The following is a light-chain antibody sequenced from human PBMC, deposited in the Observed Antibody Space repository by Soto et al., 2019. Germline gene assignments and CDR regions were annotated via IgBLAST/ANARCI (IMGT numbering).Light chain of an antibody. V-gene: IGLV6-57*01. CDR1: SGSIASNY. Sequence: NFMLTQPHSVSESPGKTVTISCTRSSGSIASNYVQWYQQRPGSSPTTVIYEDNQRPSGVPDRFSGSIDSSSNSASLTISGLKTDDEADYYCQSYDSSASWVFGGGTKLTVL. CDR3: QSYDSSASWV. J-gene: IGLJ3*02. CDR2: EDN.